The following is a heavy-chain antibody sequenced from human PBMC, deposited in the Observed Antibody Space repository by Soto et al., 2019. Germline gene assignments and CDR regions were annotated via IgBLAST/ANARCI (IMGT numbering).Heavy chain of an antibody. CDR3: VRDGSGDFPIDY. CDR1: GFTFSSYW. Sequence: EVQLVESGGGLVQPGGSLRLSCSASGFTFSSYWMHWVRQAPGKGLVWVSRINDDGRSTTYADSVKGRFTFSRDNAKNTLYLQINSLRAEDTAVYYCVRDGSGDFPIDYWGQGTLVTVSS. D-gene: IGHD3-10*01. V-gene: IGHV3-74*01. J-gene: IGHJ4*02. CDR2: INDDGRST.